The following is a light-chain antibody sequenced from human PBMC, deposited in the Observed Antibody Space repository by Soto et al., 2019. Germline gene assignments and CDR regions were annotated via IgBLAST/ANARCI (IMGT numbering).Light chain of an antibody. J-gene: IGLJ3*02. CDR1: SSDVGAYNY. Sequence: QLVLTQPASVSGSPGQSITISCTGTSSDVGAYNYVSWYQQQPDKAPKLMIYEVSNRPSVLSNRISGSKSGNTASLTISGLQAEDEAYYYCASYTSSSSWVFGGGTKLTVL. CDR2: EVS. CDR3: ASYTSSSSWV. V-gene: IGLV2-14*01.